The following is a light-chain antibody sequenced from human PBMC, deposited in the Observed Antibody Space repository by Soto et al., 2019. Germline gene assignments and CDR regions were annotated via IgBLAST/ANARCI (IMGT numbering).Light chain of an antibody. V-gene: IGKV1-9*01. CDR2: AAS. CDR3: QQLKSYPIT. Sequence: DIQLTQSPSFLSASVGDRFTITCRASQATSSYLAWYQQKPGKAPKLLIYAASTLQSGVPLRFSGSGSGTESTLTISSLQPEDFAIYYCQQLKSYPITFGQGTRLEIK. J-gene: IGKJ5*01. CDR1: QATSSY.